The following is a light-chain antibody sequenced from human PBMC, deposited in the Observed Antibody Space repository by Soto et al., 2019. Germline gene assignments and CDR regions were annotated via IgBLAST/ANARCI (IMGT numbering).Light chain of an antibody. V-gene: IGKV1-39*01. CDR3: QQTYSILPT. CDR2: AAS. J-gene: IGKJ4*01. Sequence: DIQMTQSPSSLSASVGDRVTITCRASQSISNYLNWYQQKPGKAPKFLIYAASSLQSGVPSRFSGSGSGTDFTRTISSLQPEDFATYYCQQTYSILPTFGGGTKVEIK. CDR1: QSISNY.